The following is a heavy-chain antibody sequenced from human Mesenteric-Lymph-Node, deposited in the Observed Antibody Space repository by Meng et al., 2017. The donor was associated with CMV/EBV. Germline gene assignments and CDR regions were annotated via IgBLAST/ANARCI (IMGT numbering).Heavy chain of an antibody. CDR2: IKQDGSEK. Sequence: GGSLRLSCAASGFTFSNYWMNWIRQAPGKGLEWVAKIKQDGSEKYYVDSVKGRFTISRDNAKNSLYLQMNSLRAEDTALYFCARGNSYDSSGYSDYWGQGTLVTVSS. V-gene: IGHV3-7*03. CDR1: GFTFSNYW. CDR3: ARGNSYDSSGYSDY. J-gene: IGHJ4*02. D-gene: IGHD3-22*01.